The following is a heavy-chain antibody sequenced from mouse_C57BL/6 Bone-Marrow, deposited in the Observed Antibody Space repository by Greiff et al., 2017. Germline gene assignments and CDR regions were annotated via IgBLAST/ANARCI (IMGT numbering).Heavy chain of an antibody. D-gene: IGHD1-3*01. J-gene: IGHJ4*01. CDR2: IDPKSGGT. CDR1: GYTFTSYW. V-gene: IGHV1-72*01. CDR3: ARPGDNADYAMDY. Sequence: QVQLQQPGAELVKPGASVKLSCKASGYTFTSYWMHWVKQRPGRGLEWIGRIDPKSGGTKYNEKFKSKATLTVDKPSSTAYMQLSSLTSEDSAVYYCARPGDNADYAMDYWGQGTSVTVSS.